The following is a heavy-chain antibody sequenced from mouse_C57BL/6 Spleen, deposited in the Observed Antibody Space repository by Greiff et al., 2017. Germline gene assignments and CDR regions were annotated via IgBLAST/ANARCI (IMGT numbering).Heavy chain of an antibody. CDR2: IDPSDSYT. V-gene: IGHV1-50*01. CDR3: ARDNYGSRAGFAY. J-gene: IGHJ3*01. Sequence: QGLEWIGEIDPSDSYTNYNQKFKGKATLTVDTSSSTAYMQLSSLTSEDSAVYYCARDNYGSRAGFAYWGQGTLVTVSA. D-gene: IGHD1-1*01.